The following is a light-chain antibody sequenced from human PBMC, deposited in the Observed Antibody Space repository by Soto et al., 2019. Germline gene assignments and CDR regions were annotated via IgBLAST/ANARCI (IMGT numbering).Light chain of an antibody. J-gene: IGKJ2*01. CDR3: QQYNNWPPYT. CDR2: GAS. CDR1: QSINRN. V-gene: IGKV3-15*01. Sequence: EIVMTQSPATLSVSPGERATLSCRASQSINRNLAWYQQKPGQAPRLLIYGASTRATGIPARFSGSASGTEVTLTISGLQSEDFAVYFCQQYNNWPPYTFGQGTKLETK.